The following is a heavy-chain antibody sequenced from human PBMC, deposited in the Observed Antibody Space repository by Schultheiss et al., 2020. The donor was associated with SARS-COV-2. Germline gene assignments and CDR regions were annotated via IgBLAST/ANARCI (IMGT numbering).Heavy chain of an antibody. CDR1: GGSFSGYY. CDR2: INHSGST. V-gene: IGHV4-34*01. D-gene: IGHD6-6*01. CDR3: ARGLKVEAARPDSDWFDP. J-gene: IGHJ5*02. Sequence: SETLSLTCAVYGGSFSGYYWSWIRQPPGKGLEWIGEINHSGSTNYNPSLKSRVTISVDTSKSQFSLKLSSVTAADTAVYYCARGLKVEAARPDSDWFDPWGQGTLVTVSS.